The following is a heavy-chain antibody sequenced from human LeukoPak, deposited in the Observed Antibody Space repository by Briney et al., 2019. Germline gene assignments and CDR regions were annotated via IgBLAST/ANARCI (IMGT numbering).Heavy chain of an antibody. Sequence: HPGGSLRLSCAASGFTFSSYAMSWVRQAPGKGLEWVSAISGSGGSTYYADSVKGRFTISRDNSKNTLYLQMNSLRAEDTAVYYCAKDRYGDYLNWFDPWGQGNPGHRLL. J-gene: IGHJ5*02. D-gene: IGHD4-17*01. CDR1: GFTFSSYA. CDR2: ISGSGGST. CDR3: AKDRYGDYLNWFDP. V-gene: IGHV3-23*01.